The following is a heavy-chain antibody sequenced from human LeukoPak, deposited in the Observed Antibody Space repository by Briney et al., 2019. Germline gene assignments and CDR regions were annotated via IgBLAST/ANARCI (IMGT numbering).Heavy chain of an antibody. D-gene: IGHD6-19*01. CDR1: GFTFISYS. Sequence: PGGSLRLSCAASGFTFISYSMNWVRQAPGKGLEWVSSISSSSSYIYYADSVKGRFTISRDNAKNSLYLQMNSLRAEDTAVYYCARLERAVAGTDDAFDIWGQGTMVTVSS. CDR3: ARLERAVAGTDDAFDI. J-gene: IGHJ3*02. CDR2: ISSSSSYI. V-gene: IGHV3-21*01.